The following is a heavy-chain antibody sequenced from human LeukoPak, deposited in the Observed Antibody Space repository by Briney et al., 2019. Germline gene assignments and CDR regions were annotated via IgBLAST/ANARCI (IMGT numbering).Heavy chain of an antibody. CDR3: AKYYVWGSYRGHFDY. V-gene: IGHV3-33*08. Sequence: RSLRLSCAASGFTFSSYGMHWVRQAPGKGLEWVAVIWYDGSNKYYADSVKGRFTISRDNSKNTLYLQMNSLRAEDTAVYYCAKYYVWGSYRGHFDYWGQGTLVTVSS. CDR1: GFTFSSYG. D-gene: IGHD3-16*02. J-gene: IGHJ4*02. CDR2: IWYDGSNK.